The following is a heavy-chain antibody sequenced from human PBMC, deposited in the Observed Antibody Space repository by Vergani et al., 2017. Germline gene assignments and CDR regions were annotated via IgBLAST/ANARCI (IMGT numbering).Heavy chain of an antibody. CDR1: GFTFSSYS. CDR2: ISSSSSYI. CDR3: ARAHMVRGVIIGHYYYYGMDV. Sequence: EVQLVESGGGLVKPGGSLRLSCAASGFTFSSYSMNWVRQAPGKGLEWVSSISSSSSYIYYADSVQGRFTISRDNAKNSLYLQMNSLRAEDTAVYYFARAHMVRGVIIGHYYYYGMDVWGQGTTVTVSS. J-gene: IGHJ6*02. D-gene: IGHD3-10*01. V-gene: IGHV3-21*01.